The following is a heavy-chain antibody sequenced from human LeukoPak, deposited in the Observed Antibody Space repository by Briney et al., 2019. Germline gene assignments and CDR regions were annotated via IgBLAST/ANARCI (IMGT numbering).Heavy chain of an antibody. J-gene: IGHJ4*02. CDR3: ARVRAAAGNFDY. CDR1: GYTFTSYA. CDR2: INAGNGNT. V-gene: IGHV1-3*01. D-gene: IGHD6-13*01. Sequence: ASVKVSCKASGYTFTSYAMHWVRQAPGQRLEWMGWINAGNGNTKYSQKFQGRVTMTTDTSTSTAYMELRSLRSDDTAVYYCARVRAAAGNFDYWGQGTLVTVSS.